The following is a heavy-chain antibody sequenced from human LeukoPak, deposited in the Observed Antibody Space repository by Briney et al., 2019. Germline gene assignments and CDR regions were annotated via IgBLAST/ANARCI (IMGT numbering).Heavy chain of an antibody. V-gene: IGHV3-7*01. CDR2: IKQDGTEK. D-gene: IGHD2-15*01. Sequence: GGSLRLSCAASGFSFTTYWMSWVRQAPGKGLEWVANIKQDGTEKYYVDSVKGRFTISRDNAKNSLYLQMNSLRAEDTAVYYCAKRSFCRSGSCYSFGFDYWGQGTLVTVSS. CDR1: GFSFTTYW. J-gene: IGHJ4*02. CDR3: AKRSFCRSGSCYSFGFDY.